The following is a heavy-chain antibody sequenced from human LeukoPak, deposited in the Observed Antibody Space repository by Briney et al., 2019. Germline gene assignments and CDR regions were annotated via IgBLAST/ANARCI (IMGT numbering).Heavy chain of an antibody. CDR2: ISGSGGRT. D-gene: IGHD3-10*01. J-gene: IGHJ4*02. CDR1: GFSFSSYA. CDR3: AKRASGSGTSLYYFDY. V-gene: IGHV3-23*01. Sequence: GGSLRLSCAGSGFSFSSYAMNWVRQAPGKGLEWVSGISGSGGRTDYADSVKGRFTISRDNSKNTLYLQMNSLRAEDTAVYYCAKRASGSGTSLYYFDYWGQGTLVTVSS.